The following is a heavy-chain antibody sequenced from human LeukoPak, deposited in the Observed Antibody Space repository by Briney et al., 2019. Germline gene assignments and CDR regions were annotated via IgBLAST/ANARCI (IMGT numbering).Heavy chain of an antibody. Sequence: GGSLRLSCAASGFTFSSYSMNWVRQAPGKGLEWVSSISSSSSYIYYADSVEGRFTISRDNAKNSLYLQMNSLRAEDTAVYYCAREVDIVVVPAAPSDAFDIWGQGTMVTVSS. V-gene: IGHV3-21*01. D-gene: IGHD2-2*01. J-gene: IGHJ3*02. CDR2: ISSSSSYI. CDR1: GFTFSSYS. CDR3: AREVDIVVVPAAPSDAFDI.